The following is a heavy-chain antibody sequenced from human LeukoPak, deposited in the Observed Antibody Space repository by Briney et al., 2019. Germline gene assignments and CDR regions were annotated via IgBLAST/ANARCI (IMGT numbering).Heavy chain of an antibody. CDR2: IIPIFGTA. Sequence: SVKVSCKASGGTFSSYAICWVRQAPGQGLEWMGGIIPIFGTANYAQKFQGRVTITADESTSTAYMELSSLRSEDTAVYYCARGVRELRYFDWLFNWGQGTLVTVSS. V-gene: IGHV1-69*13. CDR3: ARGVRELRYFDWLFN. D-gene: IGHD3-9*01. CDR1: GGTFSSYA. J-gene: IGHJ4*02.